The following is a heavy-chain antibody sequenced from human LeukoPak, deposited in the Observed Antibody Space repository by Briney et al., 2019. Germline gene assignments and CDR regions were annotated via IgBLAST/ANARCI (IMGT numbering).Heavy chain of an antibody. CDR2: IGSDGNYK. CDR3: VREAYYGSASDYNDAFEI. Sequence: GGSLRLSCAASGFTFTTSDMHWIRQAPGKGLEGVAFIGSDGNYKYYGDSVKGRFTISRDNSKNTLYLQMNSLRVEDTAVYYCVREAYYGSASDYNDAFEIWGQGTMVTVSS. J-gene: IGHJ3*02. V-gene: IGHV3-30*02. D-gene: IGHD3-10*01. CDR1: GFTFTTSD.